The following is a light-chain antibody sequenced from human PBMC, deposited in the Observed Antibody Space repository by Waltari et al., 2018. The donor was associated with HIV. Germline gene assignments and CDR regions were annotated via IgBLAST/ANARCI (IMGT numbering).Light chain of an antibody. J-gene: IGLJ3*02. V-gene: IGLV1-44*01. CDR3: ATWDDSLNGPV. CDR1: ISNIGSNT. CDR2: TTN. Sequence: QSVLTQPPSASGTPGQRVTISCSGSISNIGSNTVNWYQQLPGTAPKLLIYTTNQLPSGVPDRFSGSKSCASASLAISGLQSDDEADYYCATWDDSLNGPVFGGVTKLTVL.